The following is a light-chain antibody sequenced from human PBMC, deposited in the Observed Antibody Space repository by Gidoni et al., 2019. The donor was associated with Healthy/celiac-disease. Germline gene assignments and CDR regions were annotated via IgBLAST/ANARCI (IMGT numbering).Light chain of an antibody. CDR2: LGS. CDR1: QSLLHSNGYNY. CDR3: MQALQTPIT. Sequence: DLVMPQSPLYLPVTPGEPASISCRSSQSLLHSNGYNYLHWYLQKPGQSPQLLIYLGSNRASGVPDRFSGSGSGTDFTLKISRVEAEDVGVYYCMQALQTPITFGQGTRLEIK. V-gene: IGKV2-28*01. J-gene: IGKJ5*01.